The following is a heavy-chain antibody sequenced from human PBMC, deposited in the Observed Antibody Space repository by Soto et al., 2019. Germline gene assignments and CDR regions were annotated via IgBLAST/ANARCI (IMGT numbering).Heavy chain of an antibody. CDR1: GGSISSGGYS. D-gene: IGHD4-17*01. J-gene: IGHJ1*01. Sequence: SSETLSLTCAVSGGSISSGGYSWSWIRQPPGKGLEWIGYIYHSGSTYYNPSLKSRVTISVDRSKNQFSLKLSSVTAADTAVYYCARSRTTVTPSGFQHWGQGTQVSVPS. CDR2: IYHSGST. V-gene: IGHV4-30-2*01. CDR3: ARSRTTVTPSGFQH.